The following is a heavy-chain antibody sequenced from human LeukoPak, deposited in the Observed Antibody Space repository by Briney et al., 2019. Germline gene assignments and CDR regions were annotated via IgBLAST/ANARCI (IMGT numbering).Heavy chain of an antibody. V-gene: IGHV3-49*03. J-gene: IGHJ4*02. CDR3: TRALVGYCSSTSCYSWSRSDY. CDR2: IGSKAYGGTT. Sequence: PGGSLRLSCTASGFTFGDYAMSWFRQAPGKGLEWVGFIGSKAYGGTTEYAASVKGRFTISRDDSKSIAYLQMNSLKTEDTAVYYCTRALVGYCSSTSCYSWSRSDYWGQGTLVTVSS. CDR1: GFTFGDYA. D-gene: IGHD2-2*02.